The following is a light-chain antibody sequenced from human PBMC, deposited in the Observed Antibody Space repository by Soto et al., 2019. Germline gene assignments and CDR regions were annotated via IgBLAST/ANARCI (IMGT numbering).Light chain of an antibody. Sequence: QSALTQPASVSGSPGPSITISCTGSSSEVGGYNYVSWYQQHPGKAPKVLIYDVSNRPSGVSNRFSGSKSGNTASLTISGLQAEDEADYYCSSYTTSSTRVFGGGTKLTVL. V-gene: IGLV2-14*03. CDR2: DVS. J-gene: IGLJ2*01. CDR3: SSYTTSSTRV. CDR1: SSEVGGYNY.